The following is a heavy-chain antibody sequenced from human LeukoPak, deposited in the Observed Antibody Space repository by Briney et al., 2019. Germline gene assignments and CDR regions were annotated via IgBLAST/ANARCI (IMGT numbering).Heavy chain of an antibody. Sequence: SETLSLTCTVSGGSISSYYWSWLRQPAGKGLEWLGRIYTSGSTNYNPSLKSRVTMSVDTSKNQFSLKLSSVTAADTAVYYCARVGSRYDYWFDPWGQGTLVTVSS. CDR1: GGSISSYY. V-gene: IGHV4-4*07. D-gene: IGHD6-25*01. CDR3: ARVGSRYDYWFDP. J-gene: IGHJ5*02. CDR2: IYTSGST.